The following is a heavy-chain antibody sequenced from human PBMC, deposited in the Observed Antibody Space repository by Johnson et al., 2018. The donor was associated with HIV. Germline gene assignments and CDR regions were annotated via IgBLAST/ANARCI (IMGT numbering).Heavy chain of an antibody. V-gene: IGHV3-66*02. CDR3: ARDGRDMVTRGSFDV. CDR2: IFTVGDV. J-gene: IGHJ3*01. CDR1: GITVSSNY. D-gene: IGHD5-18*01. Sequence: MQLVESGGGLAQPGGSLRLSCAASGITVSSNYMSWVRQAPGKGLEWVSVIFTVGDVYYADSVKGRFTIARDNSKHILYLQMNSRRPEDTAVYYCARDGRDMVTRGSFDVWGQGTVVTVSS.